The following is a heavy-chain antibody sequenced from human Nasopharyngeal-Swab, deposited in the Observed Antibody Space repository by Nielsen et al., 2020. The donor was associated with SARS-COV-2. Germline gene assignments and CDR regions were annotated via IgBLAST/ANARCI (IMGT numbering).Heavy chain of an antibody. CDR2: ISYDGSNK. Sequence: GGSLRLSCAASGFTFSSYAMHWVRQAPGKGLEWVAVISYDGSNKYYADSVKGRCTISRDNSKNTLYLQMNSLRAEDTAVYYCARDGPSTYYYYGMDVWGQGTTVTVSS. D-gene: IGHD5/OR15-5a*01. CDR1: GFTFSSYA. V-gene: IGHV3-30*04. J-gene: IGHJ6*02. CDR3: ARDGPSTYYYYGMDV.